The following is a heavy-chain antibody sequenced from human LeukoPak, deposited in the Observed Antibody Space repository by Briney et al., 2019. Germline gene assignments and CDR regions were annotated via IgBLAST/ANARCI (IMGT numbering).Heavy chain of an antibody. Sequence: GGSLRLSCAASGFTASTNHLSWVRQAPGKGLEWVSVIYSGGTTYYADSVKGRFTVSRDNSKNMLYLQMDSLRVEDTAVFFCSRLLPPYHHCPGPFYFWGRGTLVTVSS. V-gene: IGHV3-53*01. CDR3: SRLLPPYHHCPGPFYF. CDR2: IYSGGTT. D-gene: IGHD2/OR15-2a*01. J-gene: IGHJ4*02. CDR1: GFTASTNH.